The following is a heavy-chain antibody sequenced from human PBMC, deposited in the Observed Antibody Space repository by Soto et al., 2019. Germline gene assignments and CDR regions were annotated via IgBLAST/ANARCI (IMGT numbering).Heavy chain of an antibody. Sequence: GASVKVSCKASGGTFSSYAISWVRQAPGQGLEWMGGIIPIFGTASYAQKFQGRVTITADESTSTAYMELSSLRSEDTAVYYCARDRRSIVGATHYFHYWGQGTLVTSPQ. CDR1: GGTFSSYA. J-gene: IGHJ4*02. V-gene: IGHV1-69*13. D-gene: IGHD1-26*01. CDR2: IIPIFGTA. CDR3: ARDRRSIVGATHYFHY.